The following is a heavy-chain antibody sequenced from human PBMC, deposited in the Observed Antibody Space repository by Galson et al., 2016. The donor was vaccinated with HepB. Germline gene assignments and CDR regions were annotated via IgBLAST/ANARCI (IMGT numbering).Heavy chain of an antibody. Sequence: VKVSCKASGYTFTAYAIHWVRQAPGQSLEWMAWINTAKGDTRYSQKLQGRVTLTRDTSATTASMELSSLRSEDTAVYYCARRLVGSYGNAFDIWGQGTLVTVSS. J-gene: IGHJ3*02. CDR2: INTAKGDT. V-gene: IGHV1-3*04. CDR1: GYTFTAYA. D-gene: IGHD2-8*02. CDR3: ARRLVGSYGNAFDI.